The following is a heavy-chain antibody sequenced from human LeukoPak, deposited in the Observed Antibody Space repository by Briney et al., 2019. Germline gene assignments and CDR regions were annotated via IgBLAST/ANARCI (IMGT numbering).Heavy chain of an antibody. CDR1: GGSISGYF. V-gene: IGHV4-59*01. CDR3: EREDRGLRWRYYMDV. J-gene: IGHJ6*03. D-gene: IGHD1-14*01. CDR2: THYSGTT. Sequence: PAETLPLTRTVSGGSISGYFGRGIRQPPGKGLEWLGYTHYSGTTNYNPSLKSRVTISVDTSKNQFSLKLSSVTAADTAVYYCEREDRGLRWRYYMDVSVKPTTVTVSS.